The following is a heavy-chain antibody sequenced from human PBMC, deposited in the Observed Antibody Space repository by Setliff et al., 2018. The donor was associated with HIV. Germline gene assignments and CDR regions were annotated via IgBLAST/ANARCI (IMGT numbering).Heavy chain of an antibody. CDR3: ARGGYHGFGSYGDY. D-gene: IGHD3-10*01. CDR2: INPSGGST. J-gene: IGHJ4*02. V-gene: IGHV1-46*01. CDR1: GYTFTRYF. Sequence: GASVKVSCKASGYTFTRYFMHCVRQAPGQGLEWLGMINPSGGSTWYAQKFQGRVTMTGDTSTNTLYMELSSLRSEDTAVYYCARGGYHGFGSYGDYWGQGTLVTAPQ.